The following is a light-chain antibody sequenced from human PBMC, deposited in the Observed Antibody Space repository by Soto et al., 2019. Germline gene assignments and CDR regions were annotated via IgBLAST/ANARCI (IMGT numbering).Light chain of an antibody. J-gene: IGLJ1*01. Sequence: QSVLTQPPSVSGSPGQSVTISCTGTSSDVGSYNRVSWHKQPPGAAPKLVIYEVTHRPSGVPDRFSGSKSGNTASLTISGLQAEDKADFYCYSYTSSSTYVFGTGTKVNVL. CDR1: SSDVGSYNR. CDR3: YSYTSSSTYV. V-gene: IGLV2-18*02. CDR2: EVT.